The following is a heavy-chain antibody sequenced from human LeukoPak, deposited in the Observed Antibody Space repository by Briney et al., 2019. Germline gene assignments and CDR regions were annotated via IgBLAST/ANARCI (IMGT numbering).Heavy chain of an antibody. CDR2: IYAGDSDT. V-gene: IGHV5-51*01. CDR3: ARQVDIVATTDY. D-gene: IGHD5-12*01. CDR1: GYSFTSYW. Sequence: GESLKISCNGSGYSFTSYWIGWVRQIPGKGLEWIGIIYAGDSDTRYSPSFQGQVTISADKSISTAYLQWSSLKASDTAMYYCARQVDIVATTDYWGQGTLVTVSS. J-gene: IGHJ4*02.